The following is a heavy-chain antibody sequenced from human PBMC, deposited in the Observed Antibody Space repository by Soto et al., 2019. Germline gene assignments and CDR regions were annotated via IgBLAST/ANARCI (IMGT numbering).Heavy chain of an antibody. Sequence: QVQLVESGGGVVQPGRSLSLSCAASGFTFSTYPIHWVRQAPGKGLEWLAMISYDGSQKYYADSVKGRFTISRDNSKNTLYLEMNSLRDEDTAVYYCAIDRGSTGWDPWGQGTLVTVSS. D-gene: IGHD6-19*01. CDR3: AIDRGSTGWDP. CDR1: GFTFSTYP. J-gene: IGHJ5*02. CDR2: ISYDGSQK. V-gene: IGHV3-30*14.